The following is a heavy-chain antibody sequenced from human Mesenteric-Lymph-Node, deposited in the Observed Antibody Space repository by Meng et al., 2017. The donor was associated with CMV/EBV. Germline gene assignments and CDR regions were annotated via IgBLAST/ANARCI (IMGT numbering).Heavy chain of an antibody. CDR2: IYHSGST. CDR3: ARWRGVLESSSSGYYYYYGMDV. J-gene: IGHJ6*02. CDR1: GGSISSSNW. V-gene: IGHV4-4*02. D-gene: IGHD6-6*01. Sequence: SETLSLTCAVSGGSISSSNWWSWVRQPPGKGLEWIGEIYHSGSTNYNPSLKSRVTISVDKSKNQFSLKLSSVTAADTAVYYCARWRGVLESSSSGYYYYYGMDVWGQGTTVTVSS.